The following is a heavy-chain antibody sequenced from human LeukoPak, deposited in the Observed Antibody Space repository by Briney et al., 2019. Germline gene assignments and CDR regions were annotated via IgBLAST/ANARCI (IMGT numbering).Heavy chain of an antibody. CDR1: GYTFINYY. CDR2: INPSGGTT. CDR3: ARVGGNSLVGY. V-gene: IGHV1-46*01. J-gene: IGHJ4*02. Sequence: ASVKASCKASGYTFINYYIHWVRQAPGQGLEWMGVINPSGGTTGYAQRFQGRVTMTRDTSTSTVYMELSSLRSEDTAVYYCARVGGNSLVGYWGRGTLVTVSS. D-gene: IGHD4-23*01.